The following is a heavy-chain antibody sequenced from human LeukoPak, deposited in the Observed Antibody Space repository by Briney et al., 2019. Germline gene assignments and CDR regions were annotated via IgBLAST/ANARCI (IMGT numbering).Heavy chain of an antibody. CDR1: GYPFTSYD. J-gene: IGHJ5*02. CDR2: IIPILGIA. CDR3: ARGPDPPFNWFDP. V-gene: IGHV1-69*04. Sequence: GASVKVSCKASGYPFTSYDISWVRQAPGQGFEWMGRIIPILGIANYAQKFQGRVTITADKSTSTAYMELSSLRSEDTAVYYCARGPDPPFNWFDPWGQGTLVTVSS.